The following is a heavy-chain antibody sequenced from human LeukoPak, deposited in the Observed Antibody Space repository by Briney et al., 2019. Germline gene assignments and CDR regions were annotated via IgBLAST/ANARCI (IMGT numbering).Heavy chain of an antibody. J-gene: IGHJ6*03. V-gene: IGHV1-69*05. CDR3: ATAKSSDNWQNIYYSYYMDV. CDR2: TIPMFGST. Sequence: GSSVKVSCKASGGTFSSNAISWVRQAPGQGLEWMGGTIPMFGSTNYAQKFQGRVTITTDESSNTAYMELSSLTFEDTAVYYCATAKSSDNWQNIYYSYYMDVWDKGTTVTVSS. D-gene: IGHD1-1*01. CDR1: GGTFSSNA.